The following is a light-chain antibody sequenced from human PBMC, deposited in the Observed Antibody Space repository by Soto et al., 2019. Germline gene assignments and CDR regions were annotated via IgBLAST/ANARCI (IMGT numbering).Light chain of an antibody. CDR1: QSVSRY. V-gene: IGKV3-11*01. J-gene: IGKJ1*01. CDR3: QHRSSWPPT. CDR2: DAS. Sequence: EIVLTHSPATLSLSPCERATLSFRASQSVSRYLAWYQHKAGQAPRLLIYDASSRATGVPARFIGSGSETDFTLTISSLEPEDFAVYYCQHRSSWPPTFGQGTKVDI.